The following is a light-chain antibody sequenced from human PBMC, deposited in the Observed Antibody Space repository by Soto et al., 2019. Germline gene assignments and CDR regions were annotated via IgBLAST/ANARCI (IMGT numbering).Light chain of an antibody. Sequence: QSVLTQPASVSGSPGQSIAISCTGTGSDVGTYDYVSWYQQYPDKAPKLIIYEVTQRPSGVSNRFSGSKSGNTASLTISGLQAEDEADYYCSSHTSVNTRVFGTGTKVTVL. CDR3: SSHTSVNTRV. CDR2: EVT. J-gene: IGLJ1*01. V-gene: IGLV2-14*01. CDR1: GSDVGTYDY.